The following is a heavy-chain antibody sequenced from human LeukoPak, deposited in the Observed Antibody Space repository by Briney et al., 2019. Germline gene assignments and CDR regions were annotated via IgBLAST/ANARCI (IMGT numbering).Heavy chain of an antibody. CDR1: GYTFTSYW. CDR2: IYPGDSDT. Sequence: ASVKVSCKASGYTFTSYWIGWVRQMPGKGLEWMGIIYPGDSDTRYSPSFQGQVTISADKPISTAYLQWSSLKASDTAMYYCARHDSGYDSFDYWGQGTLVTVSS. J-gene: IGHJ4*02. CDR3: ARHDSGYDSFDY. D-gene: IGHD5-12*01. V-gene: IGHV5-51*01.